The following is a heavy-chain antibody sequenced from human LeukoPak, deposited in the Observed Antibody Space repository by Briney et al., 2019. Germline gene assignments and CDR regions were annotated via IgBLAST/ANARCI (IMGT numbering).Heavy chain of an antibody. V-gene: IGHV3-23*01. Sequence: GGSLRLSCAASGFTFSSYAMSWVRQAPGKGLEWVSAISGSGGSSYYADSVKGRFTISRDNSKNTLYLQMNSLRAEDTAVYYCAKHMDHTYDSSGYDYWGQGTLVTVSS. D-gene: IGHD3-22*01. CDR2: ISGSGGSS. CDR1: GFTFSSYA. CDR3: AKHMDHTYDSSGYDY. J-gene: IGHJ4*02.